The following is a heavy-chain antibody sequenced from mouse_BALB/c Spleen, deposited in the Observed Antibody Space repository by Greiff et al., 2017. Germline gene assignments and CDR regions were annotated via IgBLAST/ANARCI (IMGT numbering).Heavy chain of an antibody. V-gene: IGHV5-17*02. D-gene: IGHD1-1*01. CDR3: ARNLYGSSCAMDY. CDR2: ISSGSSTI. Sequence: EVQVVESGGGLVQPGGSRKLSCAASGFTFSSFGMHWVRQAPEKGLEWVAYISSGSSTIYYADTVKGRFTISRDNPKNTLFLQMTSLRSEDTAMYYCARNLYGSSCAMDYWGQGTSVTVSS. CDR1: GFTFSSFG. J-gene: IGHJ4*01.